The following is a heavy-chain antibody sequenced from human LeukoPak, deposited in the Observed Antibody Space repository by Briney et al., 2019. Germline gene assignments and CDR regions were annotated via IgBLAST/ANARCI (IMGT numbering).Heavy chain of an antibody. CDR3: GRQGYTASYYFLDY. CDR2: IYNWRTT. J-gene: IGHJ4*02. V-gene: IGHV4-59*10. Sequence: PGGSLRLSCAASGFNVSLSYMTWVRQPAGKGLEWIGRIYNWRTTNYSPSLKSRLSMSLDTSKNQFYLTLRSVTAADTAVYYCGRQGYTASYYFLDYWSQGSLVTVSS. D-gene: IGHD1-26*01. CDR1: GFNVSLSY.